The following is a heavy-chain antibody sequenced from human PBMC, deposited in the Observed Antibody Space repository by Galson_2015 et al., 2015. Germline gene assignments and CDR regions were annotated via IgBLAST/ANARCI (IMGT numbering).Heavy chain of an antibody. D-gene: IGHD3-3*01. Sequence: LSCAASEFTFSSYYISWVRQAPGKGLEWVSSISSTTTYIYYADSVKGRFTISRDNAKNSLYLQMNSLGAEDTAVYYCARQILDYDFWSGYYPTNFDYWGQGTLVTVSS. J-gene: IGHJ4*02. V-gene: IGHV3-21*01. CDR3: ARQILDYDFWSGYYPTNFDY. CDR2: ISSTTTYI. CDR1: EFTFSSYY.